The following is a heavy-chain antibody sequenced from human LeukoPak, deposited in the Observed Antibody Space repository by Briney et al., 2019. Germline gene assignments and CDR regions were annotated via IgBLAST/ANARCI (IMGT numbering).Heavy chain of an antibody. CDR1: GGSLSSGGYY. D-gene: IGHD3-10*01. V-gene: IGHV4-31*03. CDR2: IYYSGST. CDR3: ARAGSYRWFDP. J-gene: IGHJ5*02. Sequence: PSETLSLTCSVSGGSLSSGGYYWSWIRQHPGKGLEYIGHIYYSGSTDYTPSLKGRVTISIDTSKNQFSLKVTSVTAADTAVYYCARAGSYRWFDPWGQGTLVTVSS.